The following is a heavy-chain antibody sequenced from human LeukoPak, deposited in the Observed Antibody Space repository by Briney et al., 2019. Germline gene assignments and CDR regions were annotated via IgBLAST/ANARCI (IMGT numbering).Heavy chain of an antibody. CDR3: ASGLLTPYYSGMDV. D-gene: IGHD2-8*02. Sequence: PGGSLRLSCAASGFTVSSNYMSWVRQAPGKGLEWVSVIYSGGSTYYADSVKCRFTISRDNSKNTLYLQMNSLRAEDTAVYYCASGLLTPYYSGMDVWGQGTTVTVSS. V-gene: IGHV3-53*01. CDR1: GFTVSSNY. J-gene: IGHJ6*02. CDR2: IYSGGST.